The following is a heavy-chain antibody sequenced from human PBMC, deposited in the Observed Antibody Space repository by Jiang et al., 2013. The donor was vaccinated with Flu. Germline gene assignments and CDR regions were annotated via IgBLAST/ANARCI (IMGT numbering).Heavy chain of an antibody. CDR1: SLSTSGMC. D-gene: IGHD3-22*01. CDR2: IDWDDDK. J-gene: IGHJ4*02. CDR3: ARSSMIVVVTTPYYFDY. Sequence: SLSTSGMCVSWIRQPPGKALEWLALIDWDDDKYYSTSLKTRLTISKDTSKNQVVLTMTNMDPVDTATYYCARSSMIVVVTTPYYFDYWGQGTLVTVSS. V-gene: IGHV2-70*01.